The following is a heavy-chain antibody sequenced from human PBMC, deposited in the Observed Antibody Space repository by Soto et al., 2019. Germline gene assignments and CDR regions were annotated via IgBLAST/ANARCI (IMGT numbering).Heavy chain of an antibody. CDR1: GGTFSSYA. CDR3: ARDPSLGDAFDI. D-gene: IGHD7-27*01. J-gene: IGHJ3*02. V-gene: IGHV1-18*01. Sequence: ASVKVSCKASGGTFSSYAISWVRQAPGQGLEWMGWISAYNGKTNYAQKLQGRVTMTTDTSTSTAYMELRSLRSDDTAVYYCARDPSLGDAFDIWGQGTMVTVSS. CDR2: ISAYNGKT.